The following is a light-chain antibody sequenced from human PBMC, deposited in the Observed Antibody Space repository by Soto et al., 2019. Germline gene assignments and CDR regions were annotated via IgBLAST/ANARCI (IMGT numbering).Light chain of an antibody. CDR1: TSNIGHNY. J-gene: IGLJ3*02. CDR3: ATWDTNLSAV. CDR2: GND. Sequence: QSVLTQPPSVSAAPGQTVTISCSGGTSNIGHNYVSWYHQLPGTSPTLLIYGNDKRPSGIPDRFSGSKSGTSATLAITGLQTGDEADYYCATWDTNLSAVFGGGTKLTVL. V-gene: IGLV1-51*01.